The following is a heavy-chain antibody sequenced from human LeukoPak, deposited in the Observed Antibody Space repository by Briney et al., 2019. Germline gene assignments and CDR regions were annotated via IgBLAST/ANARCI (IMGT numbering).Heavy chain of an antibody. CDR2: IYGSGNT. V-gene: IGHV4-61*02. CDR1: GDSISSGSSY. CDR3: ATYISGRHYYDY. Sequence: SETLSLTCTVSGDSISSGSSYWSWLRQPAGKGLEWIGRIYGSGNTKYNPSLQSRSTITPDTSKNQFTLQLSSVIAADTAVYYCATYISGRHYYDYWGQGTLVTVSS. J-gene: IGHJ4*02. D-gene: IGHD6-19*01.